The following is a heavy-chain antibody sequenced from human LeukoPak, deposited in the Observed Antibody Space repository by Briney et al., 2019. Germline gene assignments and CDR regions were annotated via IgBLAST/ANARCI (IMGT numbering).Heavy chain of an antibody. CDR3: AKDHSESDFDY. Sequence: PGGSLRLSCAASGFTFSSYSMNWVRQAPGKGLEWVSYISSSSSTIYYADSVKGRFAISRDNAKNSLYLQMNSLRAEDTAVYYCAKDHSESDFDYWGQGTLVTVSS. J-gene: IGHJ4*02. CDR1: GFTFSSYS. CDR2: ISSSSSTI. V-gene: IGHV3-48*01.